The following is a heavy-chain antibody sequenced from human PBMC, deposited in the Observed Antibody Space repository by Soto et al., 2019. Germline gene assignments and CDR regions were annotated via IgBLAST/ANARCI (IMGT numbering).Heavy chain of an antibody. D-gene: IGHD2-21*02. J-gene: IGHJ3*01. V-gene: IGHV1-18*04. CDR2: ISGYSGNT. Sequence: ASVKVSCKASGYTFTNYGVSWVRQAPGQGLEWMGYISGYSGNTKYAQTFQGRVSMTTDTSTSTAYMELRSLRSDDTAVYYCARERRDSDAFDLWGKGTMVTV. CDR1: GYTFTNYG. CDR3: ARERRDSDAFDL.